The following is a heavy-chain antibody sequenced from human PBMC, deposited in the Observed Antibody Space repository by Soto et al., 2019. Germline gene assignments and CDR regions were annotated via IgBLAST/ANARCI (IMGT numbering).Heavy chain of an antibody. CDR2: IYNSGST. CDR1: GASISSYY. V-gene: IGHV4-59*01. Sequence: QVKMQESGPGLVKPSETLSLTCNVSGASISSYYWSWIRQPPEKGLEWIAYIYNSGSTNYNPSLKRRVTISVDTSKNQYSLDLSSVTAADTAVYYGARTVIGGLEYWGKGTLVTVSS. J-gene: IGHJ4*02. CDR3: ARTVIGGLEY. D-gene: IGHD3-16*02.